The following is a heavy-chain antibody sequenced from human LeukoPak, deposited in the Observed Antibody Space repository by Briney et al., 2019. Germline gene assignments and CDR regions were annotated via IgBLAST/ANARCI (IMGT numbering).Heavy chain of an antibody. J-gene: IGHJ4*02. CDR3: AKDTDIVVVVALGY. V-gene: IGHV3-23*01. CDR1: GFTFSSYA. Sequence: QPGESLRLSCAASGFTFSSYAMSWVRQAPGKGLEWVSAISGSGGSTYYADSVKGRFTISRDNSKNTLYLQMNSLRAEDTAVYYCAKDTDIVVVVALGYWGQGTLVTVSS. CDR2: ISGSGGST. D-gene: IGHD2-15*01.